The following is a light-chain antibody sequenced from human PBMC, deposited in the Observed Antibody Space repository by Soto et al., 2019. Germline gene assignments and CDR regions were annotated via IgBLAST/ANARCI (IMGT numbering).Light chain of an antibody. Sequence: EVVMTQSPATLSVSPGERATLSCRASQSVNSNYLAWYQQKPGQPPRLLIYGISTRATGIPDRFSASGSGTEFTPTISGLQPEDFAIYYCQQHTRWPITFGQGTRLEMK. CDR3: QQHTRWPIT. CDR1: QSVNSN. J-gene: IGKJ5*01. V-gene: IGKV3D-15*01. CDR2: GIS.